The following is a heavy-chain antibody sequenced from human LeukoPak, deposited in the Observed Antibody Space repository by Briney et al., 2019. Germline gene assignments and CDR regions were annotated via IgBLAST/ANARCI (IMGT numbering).Heavy chain of an antibody. V-gene: IGHV3-74*01. CDR3: ARGTAARAGMDY. CDR1: GFNFSTYW. D-gene: IGHD6-13*01. J-gene: IGHJ4*02. CDR2: INTDGSAT. Sequence: GGSLRLSCAVSGFNFSTYWLHWVRQAPGKGLVWVSLINTDGSATTYGDSAKGRFTVSRYNDKNSLFLEMNSLRVEDTAVYYCARGTAARAGMDYWGERTLVTVSS.